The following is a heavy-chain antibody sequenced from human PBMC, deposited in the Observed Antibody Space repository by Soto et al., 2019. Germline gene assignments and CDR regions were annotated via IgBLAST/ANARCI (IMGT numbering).Heavy chain of an antibody. CDR1: GYTFTNYD. V-gene: IGHV1-8*01. J-gene: IGHJ6*02. CDR2: MNPNSGNT. CDR3: ARGAEANYYYYYAMDV. Sequence: QVQLVQSGAEVKKPGASVKVSCKASGYTFTNYDINWVRQASGQGLEWMGWMNPNSGNTGYAQKFQGRVTMTRNTSISTAYMELSSLRSEDTAVYYCARGAEANYYYYYAMDVWGQGTTVTVSS.